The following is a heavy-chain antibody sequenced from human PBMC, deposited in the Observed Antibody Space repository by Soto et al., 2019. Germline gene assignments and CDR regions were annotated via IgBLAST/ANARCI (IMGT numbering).Heavy chain of an antibody. CDR2: IIPIFGTA. CDR1: GGTISSYA. J-gene: IGHJ6*02. Sequence: QVQLVQSGAEVKKPGSSVKVSCKASGGTISSYAISWVRQAPGQGLEWMGGIIPIFGTANYAQKFQGRVTITADESTSTAYMELSSLRSEDTAVYYCARDGVVVTATPDYGMDVWGQGTTVTVSS. V-gene: IGHV1-69*12. CDR3: ARDGVVVTATPDYGMDV. D-gene: IGHD2-21*02.